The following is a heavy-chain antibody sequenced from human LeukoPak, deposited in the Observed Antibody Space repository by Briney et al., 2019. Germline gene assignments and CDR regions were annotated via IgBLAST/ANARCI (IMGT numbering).Heavy chain of an antibody. CDR1: GYTFTSYY. CDR3: ARPPEYTHGSPEFDI. D-gene: IGHD6-6*01. Sequence: ASVKVSCKASGYTFTSYYMHWVRQAPGQGLEWMGLINPTGGSTGYAQKFQGRVTMTRDMSTSTDYMELSSLRSDDTAVYYCARPPEYTHGSPEFDIWGQGTMVTVSS. V-gene: IGHV1-46*01. J-gene: IGHJ3*02. CDR2: INPTGGST.